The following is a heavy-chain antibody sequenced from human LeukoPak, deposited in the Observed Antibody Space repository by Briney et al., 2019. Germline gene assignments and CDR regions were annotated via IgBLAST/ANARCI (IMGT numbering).Heavy chain of an antibody. Sequence: SETLSLTCAVSGGSISSSNWWSWVRQLPGKGLEWIGEIYHSGSTNYNPSLKSRVTISVDKSKNQFSLKLSSVTAADTAVYYCARASVTYYYYYYMDVWGKGTTVTVSS. CDR3: ARASVTYYYYYYMDV. D-gene: IGHD4-11*01. CDR2: IYHSGST. J-gene: IGHJ6*03. CDR1: GGSISSSNW. V-gene: IGHV4-4*02.